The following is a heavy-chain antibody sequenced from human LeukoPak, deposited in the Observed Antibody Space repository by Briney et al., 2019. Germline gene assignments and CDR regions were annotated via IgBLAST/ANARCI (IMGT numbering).Heavy chain of an antibody. CDR3: AINSGDHFDS. J-gene: IGHJ4*02. V-gene: IGHV1-69*04. CDR1: GGTFSSYA. Sequence: GASVKVSCKASGGTFSSYAVSWVRQAPGQGLEWMGRIIPILGIANYAQKFQGRVTITADQSTSTAYMELSSLRSEDTAFYYCAINSGDHFDSWGQGTLVTVSS. D-gene: IGHD5-12*01. CDR2: IIPILGIA.